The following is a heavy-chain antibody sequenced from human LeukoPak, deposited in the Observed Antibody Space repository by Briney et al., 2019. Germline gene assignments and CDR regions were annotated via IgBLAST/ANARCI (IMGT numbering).Heavy chain of an antibody. J-gene: IGHJ4*02. CDR1: GFAFPSYW. V-gene: IGHV3-74*01. D-gene: IGHD1-7*01. Sequence: GGSLRLSCAASGFAFPSYWMHWVRQAPGKGLVWVSRIDYDGSRTTYADSVKGRFTISRDNAKNTLYLQMNSLRADDTAVYYCARDRDWNYDYWGQGTLVTVSP. CDR2: IDYDGSRT. CDR3: ARDRDWNYDY.